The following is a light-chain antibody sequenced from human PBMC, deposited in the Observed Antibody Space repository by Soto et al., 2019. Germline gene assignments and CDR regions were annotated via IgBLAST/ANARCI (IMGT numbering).Light chain of an antibody. CDR2: KAS. J-gene: IGKJ1*01. CDR1: PSISSW. Sequence: DIQMTPSPSTLSASVGDRVTITCRASPSISSWFAWYQQKPGKAPKILIYKASSLECGVPSRFICSGSGTEFSLTISSLHPYDFAAYYCQQYNSYSFTFGQGTEVEIK. V-gene: IGKV1-5*03. CDR3: QQYNSYSFT.